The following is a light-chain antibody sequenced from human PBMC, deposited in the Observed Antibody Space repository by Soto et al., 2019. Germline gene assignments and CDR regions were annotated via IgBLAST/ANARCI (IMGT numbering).Light chain of an antibody. CDR1: QSISTS. V-gene: IGKV1-5*03. Sequence: DIQMTQSPSTLSASVADRVTITCRASQSISTSLAWYQQKPGKAPKLLIYLASILESGVPARFSGSGSATDFTLSISSLQPDDFATYCCQQYGSYSRTFGQGTKVDIK. CDR2: LAS. J-gene: IGKJ1*01. CDR3: QQYGSYSRT.